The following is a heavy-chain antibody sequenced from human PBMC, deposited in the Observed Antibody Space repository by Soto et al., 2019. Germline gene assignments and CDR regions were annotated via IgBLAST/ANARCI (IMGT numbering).Heavy chain of an antibody. V-gene: IGHV6-1*01. D-gene: IGHD1-1*01. Sequence: SQTLSLTCVISGDSVASNLGAWNWIRQSPSRGLEWLRGTYYRSKWYNDYAESVKSRITIYPDTSKKQFYLQLNSVTPEDTAVYYCPREDGPRTTRRLDSWGQGTMDTVSS. CDR2: TYYRSKWYN. J-gene: IGHJ5*01. CDR1: GDSVASNLGA. CDR3: PREDGPRTTRRLDS.